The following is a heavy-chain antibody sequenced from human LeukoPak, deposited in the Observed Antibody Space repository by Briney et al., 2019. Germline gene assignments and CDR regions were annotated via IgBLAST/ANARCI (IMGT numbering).Heavy chain of an antibody. CDR1: GFTFSSYW. J-gene: IGHJ4*02. V-gene: IGHV3-7*05. Sequence: GGSLRLSCAASGFTFSSYWMSWVRQAPGKGLECLDNKKQDGSEKYYVDSVKGRFTISRDNAKNSLYLQMNSLRAEDTAVYYCARDQRYCSSSSCPWEPFDYWGQGTLVTVSS. CDR3: ARDQRYCSSSSCPWEPFDY. CDR2: KKQDGSEK. D-gene: IGHD2-2*01.